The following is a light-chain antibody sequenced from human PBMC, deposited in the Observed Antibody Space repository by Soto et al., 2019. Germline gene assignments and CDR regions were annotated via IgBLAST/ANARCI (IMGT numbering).Light chain of an antibody. CDR3: QQRVNWPLT. J-gene: IGKJ3*01. CDR1: QSVSRY. CDR2: DAS. Sequence: EIVLTQSPATLSLSPGERATLSCRASQSVSRYLAWYQQKPGQAPRLLIYDASNRATGIPARFSGSGSGTDFTLTISSLEPEDFAFYYCQQRVNWPLTFGPGTKVDVK. V-gene: IGKV3-11*01.